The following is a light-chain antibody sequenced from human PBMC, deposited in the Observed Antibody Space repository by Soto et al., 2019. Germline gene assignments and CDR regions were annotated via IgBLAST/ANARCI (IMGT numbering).Light chain of an antibody. CDR1: QDIGNY. Sequence: DIQMTQSPSALSASVGDRVTITCQASQDIGNYLNWYQQKPGKAPALLIYDAYTLETGVPSRFSGSGFGTDFSFTINSLQPEDIATYYCQQYDNMPLTVGGGTKLEIK. J-gene: IGKJ4*01. V-gene: IGKV1-33*01. CDR3: QQYDNMPLT. CDR2: DAY.